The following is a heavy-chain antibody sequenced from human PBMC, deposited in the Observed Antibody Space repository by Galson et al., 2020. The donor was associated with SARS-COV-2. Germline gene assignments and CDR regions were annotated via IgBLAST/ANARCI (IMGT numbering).Heavy chain of an antibody. CDR3: ARLDILDY. D-gene: IGHD5-12*01. Sequence: ASVKVSCKASGYTFTAYYIHWVRQAPGQGLEWMGWISPNSGDTNLAQKFQGRVTMTRDTSINTAYMEVTRLRFDDTAVYYCARLDILDYWGQGTLVTVPP. V-gene: IGHV1-2*02. J-gene: IGHJ4*02. CDR1: GYTFTAYY. CDR2: ISPNSGDT.